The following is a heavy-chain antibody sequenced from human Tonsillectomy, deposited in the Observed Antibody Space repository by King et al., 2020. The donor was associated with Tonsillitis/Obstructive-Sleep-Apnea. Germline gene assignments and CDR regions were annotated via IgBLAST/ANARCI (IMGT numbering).Heavy chain of an antibody. CDR2: IHYTGSP. CDR1: VGSITSGDYS. CDR3: ARLLRVVVNAPDY. V-gene: IGHV4-39*02. Sequence: QLQESGPGLVKPSETLSLTCTVSVGSITSGDYSWVWLRQPPGEGLEWIGSIHYTGSPDYNPSLKTLVTISIDPSKNHFSLNLNSVTAADTAVYYCARLLRVVVNAPDYWGQGTLVTVSS. D-gene: IGHD2-15*01. J-gene: IGHJ4*02.